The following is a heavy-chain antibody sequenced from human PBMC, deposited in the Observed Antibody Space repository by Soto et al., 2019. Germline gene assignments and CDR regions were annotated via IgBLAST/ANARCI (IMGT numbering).Heavy chain of an antibody. D-gene: IGHD6-19*01. CDR1: GFTFSSYW. CDR2: IHTDGSST. J-gene: IGHJ4*02. CDR3: TKVRGGSSGWNDD. Sequence: EVQLVESGGGSVQPGGSLRLSCAASGFTFSSYWMHWVRQAPGEGLVWVSRIHTDGSSTTYADSVKGRFTISRDNAKNTLYLQMNSLRVEDTAGYYCTKVRGGSSGWNDDWGQGTLVTVSS. V-gene: IGHV3-74*01.